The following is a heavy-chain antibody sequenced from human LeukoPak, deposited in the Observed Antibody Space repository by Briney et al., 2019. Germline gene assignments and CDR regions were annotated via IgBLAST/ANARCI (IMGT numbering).Heavy chain of an antibody. CDR3: ARTVVPAARGAFDI. CDR1: GGSFSGYY. Sequence: PSETLSLTCAVYGGSFSGYYWSWIRQPPGKGLEWIGEINHSGSTSYNPSLLSRVAISQDTSKNQFSLKLTSVTAADTAVYYCARTVVPAARGAFDIWGQGTMVTVSS. D-gene: IGHD2-2*01. CDR2: INHSGST. J-gene: IGHJ3*02. V-gene: IGHV4-34*01.